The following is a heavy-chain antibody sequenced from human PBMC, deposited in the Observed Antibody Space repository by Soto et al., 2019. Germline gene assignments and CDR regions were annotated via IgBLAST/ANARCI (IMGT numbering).Heavy chain of an antibody. J-gene: IGHJ6*02. D-gene: IGHD5-12*01. CDR3: ASQPVATYYYYGMDV. CDR2: ISSSSSYI. V-gene: IGHV3-21*01. Sequence: PGGSLRLSCAASGFTFSSYSMNWVRQAPGKGLEWVSSISSSSSYIYYADSVKGRFTISRDNAKNSLYLQMNSLRAEDTAVYYCASQPVATYYYYGMDVWAKGPRSPSP. CDR1: GFTFSSYS.